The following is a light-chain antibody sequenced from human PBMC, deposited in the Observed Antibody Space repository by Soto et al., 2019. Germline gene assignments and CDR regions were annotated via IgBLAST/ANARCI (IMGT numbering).Light chain of an antibody. J-gene: IGKJ2*01. Sequence: EIVLTQSPATLSLSPGERATLSCRASQSVSSYLAWYQQKPGQPPRLLIYDASNRATGIPARFSGSGSGTYFTLNISSLEPEDFAVYYCQQRSNWPHTFGQGTKLEIK. CDR2: DAS. CDR1: QSVSSY. V-gene: IGKV3-11*01. CDR3: QQRSNWPHT.